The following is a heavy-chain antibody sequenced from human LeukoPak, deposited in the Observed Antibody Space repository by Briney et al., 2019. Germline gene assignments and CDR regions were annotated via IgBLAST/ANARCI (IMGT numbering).Heavy chain of an antibody. CDR3: ARHVCGRDVYNQPFDP. CDR1: GYIFISYG. D-gene: IGHD5-24*01. Sequence: ASVKVSCKASGYIFISYGISWVRQAPGQGLEWMGWISAYNGNTNYAQKLQGRVTMTTDTSTSTAYMELRSLRSDDTAVYYCARHVCGRDVYNQPFDPWGQGTLVTVSS. V-gene: IGHV1-18*01. CDR2: ISAYNGNT. J-gene: IGHJ5*02.